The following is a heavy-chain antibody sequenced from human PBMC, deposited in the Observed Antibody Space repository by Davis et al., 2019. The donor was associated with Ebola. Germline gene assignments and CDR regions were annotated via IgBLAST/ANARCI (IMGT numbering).Heavy chain of an antibody. Sequence: PGGSLRLSCAASGFTFSSYGMHWVRQAPGKGLEWVAVISYDGSNKYYADSVKGRFTISRDNSKNTLYLQMNSLRAEDTAVYYCAKDGVFYDFWSGYYNYYYGMDVWGQGTTVTVSS. D-gene: IGHD3-3*01. V-gene: IGHV3-30*18. J-gene: IGHJ6*02. CDR3: AKDGVFYDFWSGYYNYYYGMDV. CDR1: GFTFSSYG. CDR2: ISYDGSNK.